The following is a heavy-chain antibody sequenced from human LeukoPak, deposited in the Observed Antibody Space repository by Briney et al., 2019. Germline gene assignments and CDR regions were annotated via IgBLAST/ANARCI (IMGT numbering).Heavy chain of an antibody. Sequence: GGSLRLSCAASGFTFRNYLMNWVRQAPGRGLEWVSFISSTGGTIYYADSVKGRFTVSRDNGKNSLLLQMNSLRAEDTALYYCARGPGYDFWSGYSGVSFFFDYWGQGTLVTVSS. CDR3: ARGPGYDFWSGYSGVSFFFDY. CDR2: ISSTGGTI. D-gene: IGHD3-3*01. V-gene: IGHV3-48*01. CDR1: GFTFRNYL. J-gene: IGHJ4*02.